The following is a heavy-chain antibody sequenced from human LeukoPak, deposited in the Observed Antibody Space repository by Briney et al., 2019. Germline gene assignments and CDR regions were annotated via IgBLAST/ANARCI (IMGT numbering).Heavy chain of an antibody. D-gene: IGHD3-3*01. CDR2: INPSGGST. CDR3: ATSLRFLEWLSVRGTSYWFDP. V-gene: IGHV1-46*01. CDR1: GYTFISYY. J-gene: IGHJ5*02. Sequence: ASVKVSCKASGYTFISYYMHRVRQAPGQGLEWMGIINPSGGSTSYAQKFQGRVTMTEDTSTDTAYMELSSLRSEDTAVYYCATSLRFLEWLSVRGTSYWFDPWGQGTLVTVSS.